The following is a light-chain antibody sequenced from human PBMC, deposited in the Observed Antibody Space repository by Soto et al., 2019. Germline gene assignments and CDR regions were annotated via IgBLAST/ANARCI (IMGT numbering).Light chain of an antibody. CDR3: QQYNNWPPWT. Sequence: ELELTQSPATLSLAPGERVTLSCRAIESISGNYLAWYQQKPGQAPRLLIYGASTRATGIPARFSGSGSGTEFTLTISSLQSEDFAVYYCQQYNNWPPWTFGQGTKVDIK. J-gene: IGKJ1*01. CDR1: ESISGN. CDR2: GAS. V-gene: IGKV3-15*01.